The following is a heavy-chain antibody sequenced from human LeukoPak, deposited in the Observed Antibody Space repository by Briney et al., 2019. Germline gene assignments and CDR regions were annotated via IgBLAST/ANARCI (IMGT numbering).Heavy chain of an antibody. CDR1: GGSISSYY. Sequence: SETLSLTCTVSGGSISSYYWSWIRQPPGKGLEWIGEINHSGSTNYNPSLKSRVTISVDTSKNQFSLKLSSVTAADTAVYYCARGRIAARPRRNWFDPWGQGTLVTVSS. D-gene: IGHD6-6*01. J-gene: IGHJ5*02. CDR2: INHSGST. V-gene: IGHV4-34*01. CDR3: ARGRIAARPRRNWFDP.